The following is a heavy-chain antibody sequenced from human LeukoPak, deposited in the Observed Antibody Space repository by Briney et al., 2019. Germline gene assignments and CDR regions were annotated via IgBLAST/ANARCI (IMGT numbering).Heavy chain of an antibody. J-gene: IGHJ6*02. CDR1: GGSISSYY. V-gene: IGHV4-59*12. Sequence: PSETLSLTCTVYGGSISSYYWSWIRQPPGKGLEWIGYIYHSGSTNYNPSLKSRVTISVDTSKNQFSLKLSSVTAADTAVYYCARERSGMDVWGQGTTVTVSS. CDR2: IYHSGST. CDR3: ARERSGMDV.